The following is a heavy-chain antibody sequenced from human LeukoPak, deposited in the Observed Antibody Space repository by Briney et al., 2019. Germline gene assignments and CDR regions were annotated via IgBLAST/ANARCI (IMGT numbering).Heavy chain of an antibody. CDR1: GFTYSSDS. V-gene: IGHV3-21*01. D-gene: IGHD3-10*01. J-gene: IGHJ4*02. CDR3: ARVGVGNEYGSGSYQD. CDR2: ISRSSTYI. Sequence: GGSLRLSCAASGFTYSSDSMNWVRHTPGRALEWVASISRSSTYINYADSVKGRFTISRDNAKNSLHLQMDSLRAEDTAVYYCARVGVGNEYGSGSYQDWGQGTLVTVSS.